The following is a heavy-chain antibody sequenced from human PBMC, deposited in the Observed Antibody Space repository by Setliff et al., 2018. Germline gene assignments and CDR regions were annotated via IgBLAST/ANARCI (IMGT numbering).Heavy chain of an antibody. J-gene: IGHJ6*02. CDR2: ISAYNGNT. CDR1: GYTFTSYG. V-gene: IGHV1-18*01. Sequence: ASVKVSCRASGYTFTSYGISWVRQAPGQGLEWMGWISAYNGNTNYTQKLQGRVTMTTDTSTSTAYMELRSLRSDDTAVYYCARVGVYYYDSSGYHRSPYYYYYGMDVWGQGTTVTVSS. CDR3: ARVGVYYYDSSGYHRSPYYYYYGMDV. D-gene: IGHD3-22*01.